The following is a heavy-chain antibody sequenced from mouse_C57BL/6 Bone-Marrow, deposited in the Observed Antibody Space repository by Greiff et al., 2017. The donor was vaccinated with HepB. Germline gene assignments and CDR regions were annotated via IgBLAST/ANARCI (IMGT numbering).Heavy chain of an antibody. CDR2: INPNYGTT. CDR1: GYSFTDYN. CDR3: ARRSGYGNNVYAMDY. V-gene: IGHV1-39*01. J-gene: IGHJ4*01. Sequence: EVKLQESGPELVKPGASVKISCKASGYSFTDYNMNWVKQSNGKSLEWIGVINPNYGTTSYNQKFKGKATLTVDQSSSTAYMQLNSLTSEDSAVYYCARRSGYGNNVYAMDYWGQGTSVTVSS. D-gene: IGHD2-1*01.